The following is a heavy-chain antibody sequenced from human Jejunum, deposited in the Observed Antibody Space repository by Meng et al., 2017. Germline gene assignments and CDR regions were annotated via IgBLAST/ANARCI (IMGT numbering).Heavy chain of an antibody. CDR2: ITSSSTYI. CDR1: GFNFSTYN. V-gene: IGHV3-21*06. D-gene: IGHD2-21*01. CDR3: ARGAGPYCGGDCYSVGLDV. Sequence: GGSLRLSCVTSGFNFSTYNMNWVRQAPGKGLEWVSSITSSSTYIYQADSAKGRFTISRDNAENTVYLQMNSLRDEDTAVYYCARGAGPYCGGDCYSVGLDVWGQGTAVTVSS. J-gene: IGHJ6*02.